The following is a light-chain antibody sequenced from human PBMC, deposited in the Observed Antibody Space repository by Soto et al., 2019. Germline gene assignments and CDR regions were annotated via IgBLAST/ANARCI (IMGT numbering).Light chain of an antibody. CDR1: SGHSNYA. V-gene: IGLV4-69*01. Sequence: QLVLTQSPSASASLGASVKLTCTLSSGHSNYAIAWHQQQSEKGPRYLMKLNSDGSHSKGDGIPDRFSGSSSGAARYLTISSLQSEDEADYCCQTWGSGTVVFGGGTKLTVL. CDR3: QTWGSGTVV. J-gene: IGLJ2*01. CDR2: LNSDGSH.